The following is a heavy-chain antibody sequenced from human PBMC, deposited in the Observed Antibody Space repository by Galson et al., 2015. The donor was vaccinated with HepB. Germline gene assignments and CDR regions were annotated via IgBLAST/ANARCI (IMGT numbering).Heavy chain of an antibody. V-gene: IGHV3-72*01. CDR3: ARVHDYYGPGSYLN. CDR2: TRNKANGYTT. D-gene: IGHD3-10*01. Sequence: LRLSCAASGFTFSDHYMDWVRQAPGKGLEWVGRTRNKANGYTTEYAASVKGRFTISRDDSKNSLYLQMNSLKTEDTAVYYCARVHDYYGPGSYLNWGQGTLVTVSS. J-gene: IGHJ4*02. CDR1: GFTFSDHY.